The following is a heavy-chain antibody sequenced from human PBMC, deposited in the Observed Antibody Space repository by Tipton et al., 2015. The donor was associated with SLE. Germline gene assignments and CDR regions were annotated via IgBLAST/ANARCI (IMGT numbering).Heavy chain of an antibody. CDR2: IIPIVGVT. J-gene: IGHJ6*04. Sequence: QSGPEVKKPGSSVKVSCKASGGSFNTYTVSWVRQAPGQGLEWMGRIIPIVGVTNHAQRIQGRLTITSDKSTSTAYMELSSLRSEDTAVYYCAIVRWIQEWPGVCYCISVWGNGTAVTASS. CDR1: GGSFNTYT. CDR3: AIVRWIQEWPGVCYCISV. V-gene: IGHV1-69*04. D-gene: IGHD5-18*01.